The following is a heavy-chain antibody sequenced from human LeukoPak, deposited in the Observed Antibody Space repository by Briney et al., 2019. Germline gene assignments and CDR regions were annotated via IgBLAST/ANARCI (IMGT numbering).Heavy chain of an antibody. J-gene: IGHJ5*01. Sequence: GGSLRLSCAASRFTFSSYSMNWVRQAPGKGLEWVSTINANSGTTSYAASVRGRFTISRDNSKNTLYLQLNTLRVDDTATYYCAKPISGGLAVTADWFHPWGQGTLVVVSS. CDR3: AKPISGGLAVTADWFHP. CDR2: INANSGTT. D-gene: IGHD6-19*01. CDR1: RFTFSSYS. V-gene: IGHV3-23*01.